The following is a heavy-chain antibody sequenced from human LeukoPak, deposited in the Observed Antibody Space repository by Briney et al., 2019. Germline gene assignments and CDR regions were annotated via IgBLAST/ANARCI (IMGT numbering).Heavy chain of an antibody. V-gene: IGHV3-30*18. CDR3: AKDREGDYVLDY. D-gene: IGHD4-17*01. CDR2: ISYDGGNE. CDR1: GFTFSTYG. Sequence: GGSLRLSCEASGFTFSTYGMHWVRQAPGKGLEWVAVISYDGGNEYYADSVKGRFTISRDNSKNTLYLQMNSLRPEDTAVYYCAKDREGDYVLDYWGQGTLVTVSS. J-gene: IGHJ4*02.